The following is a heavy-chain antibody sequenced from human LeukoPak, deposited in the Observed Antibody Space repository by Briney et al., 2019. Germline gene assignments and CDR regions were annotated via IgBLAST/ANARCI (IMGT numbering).Heavy chain of an antibody. CDR3: ARDPNYYGSGMGDY. CDR2: IYSGGST. CDR1: GFTVSSNY. V-gene: IGHV3-66*01. Sequence: GGSLRLSCAASGFTVSSNYMSWVRQAPGKGLDWVSVIYSGGSTYYADSVKGRFTISRDNAKNSLYLQMNSLRAEDTAVYYCARDPNYYGSGMGDYWGQGTLVTVSS. J-gene: IGHJ4*02. D-gene: IGHD3-10*01.